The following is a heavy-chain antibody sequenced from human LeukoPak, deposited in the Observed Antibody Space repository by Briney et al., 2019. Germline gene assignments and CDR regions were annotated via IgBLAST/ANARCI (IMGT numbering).Heavy chain of an antibody. CDR2: ISYDGSNK. CDR3: AKGVQLSSGWFDP. J-gene: IGHJ5*02. V-gene: IGHV3-30*18. CDR1: GFTFSSYG. Sequence: GGSLRLSCAASGFTFSSYGMHWVRQAPGKGLEWVAVISYDGSNKYYADSVKGRFTISRDNSKNTLYLQMNSLRAEDTAVYYCAKGVQLSSGWFDPWGQGTLVTVSS. D-gene: IGHD5-18*01.